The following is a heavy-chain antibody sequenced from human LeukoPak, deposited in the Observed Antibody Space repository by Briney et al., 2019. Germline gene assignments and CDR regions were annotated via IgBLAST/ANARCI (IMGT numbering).Heavy chain of an antibody. J-gene: IGHJ4*02. Sequence: GGSLRLSCAVSGFTFSSYSMSWVRQAPGKGLEWVSYISSSSSTIYYADSVKGRFTISRDNAKNSLYLQMNSLRAEDTAVYYCARALRLGIDYWGQGTLVTVSS. V-gene: IGHV3-48*01. CDR1: GFTFSSYS. CDR2: ISSSSSTI. CDR3: ARALRLGIDY. D-gene: IGHD3-16*01.